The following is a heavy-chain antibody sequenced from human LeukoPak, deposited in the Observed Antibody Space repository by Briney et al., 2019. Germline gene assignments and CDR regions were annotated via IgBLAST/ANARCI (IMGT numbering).Heavy chain of an antibody. J-gene: IGHJ2*01. V-gene: IGHV1-2*02. CDR3: ARGLLTGRNWYFDL. CDR1: GYTFTGYY. CDR2: INPHSGGT. Sequence: ASVKVSCKASGYTFTGYYIHWMRQAPGQGLEWRGWINPHSGGTNYAQNFQGRVTMTRDTSITTVYMELRTLRSDDTAVYFCARGLLTGRNWYFDLWGRGTLLTASS. D-gene: IGHD3-9*01.